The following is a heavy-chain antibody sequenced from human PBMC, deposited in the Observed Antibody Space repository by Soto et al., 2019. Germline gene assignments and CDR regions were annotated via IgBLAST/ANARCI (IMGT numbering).Heavy chain of an antibody. V-gene: IGHV1-2*02. CDR2: INPNSGGT. D-gene: IGHD6-13*01. CDR1: GYTFTGYY. Sequence: QVQLVQSGAEVKKPRASVKVSCKASGYTFTGYYMHWVRQAPGQGLEWMGWINPNSGGTNYAQKFQGRVTMTRDTSISTAYMELSRLRSDDTAVYYCARERVAAALYYYYGMDVWGQGTTVTVSS. J-gene: IGHJ6*02. CDR3: ARERVAAALYYYYGMDV.